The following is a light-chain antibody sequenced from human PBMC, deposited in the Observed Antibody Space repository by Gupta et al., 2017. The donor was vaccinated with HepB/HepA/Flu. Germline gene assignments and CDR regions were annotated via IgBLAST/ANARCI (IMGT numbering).Light chain of an antibody. V-gene: IGLV1-40*01. Sequence: QSVLTQPPSVSGAPGQRVTISCTGSSSHIGAGSDVHWYQQHPGKAPKLLIYCNRNRPSGVPDRFSGSKSGNSAALTITGLQAEDEAEYYCQSSDSRLNGVVFGGGTKLTVL. CDR3: QSSDSRLNGVV. CDR2: CNR. J-gene: IGLJ3*02. CDR1: SSHIGAGSD.